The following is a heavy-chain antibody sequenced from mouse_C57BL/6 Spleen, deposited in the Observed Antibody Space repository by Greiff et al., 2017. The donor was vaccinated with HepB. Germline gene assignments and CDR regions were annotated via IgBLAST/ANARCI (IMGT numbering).Heavy chain of an antibody. V-gene: IGHV5-9-1*02. J-gene: IGHJ2*01. CDR1: GFTFSSYA. CDR2: ISSGGDYI. CDR3: TRQGDYGSSLFDY. D-gene: IGHD1-1*01. Sequence: EVMLVESGEGLVKPGGSLKLSCAASGFTFSSYAMSWVRQTPEKRLEWVAYISSGGDYIYYADTVKGRFTISRDNARNTLYLQMSSLKSEDTAMYYCTRQGDYGSSLFDYWGQGTTLTVSS.